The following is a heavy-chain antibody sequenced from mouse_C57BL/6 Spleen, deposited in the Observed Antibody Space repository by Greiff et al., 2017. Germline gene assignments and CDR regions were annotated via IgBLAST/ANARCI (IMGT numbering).Heavy chain of an antibody. CDR3: ARGGTVVAHLDG. CDR2: IDPSDSST. Sequence: VQLQQPGAELVRPGTSVKLSCKASGYTFTSYWMHWVKQRPGQGLEWIGVIDPSDSSTSYNQKFKGKATLTVDTSSSTAYMQLSSLTSEDSAVYYGARGGTVVAHLDGWGEGTTLTVSS. V-gene: IGHV1-59*01. CDR1: GYTFTSYW. D-gene: IGHD1-3*01. J-gene: IGHJ2*01.